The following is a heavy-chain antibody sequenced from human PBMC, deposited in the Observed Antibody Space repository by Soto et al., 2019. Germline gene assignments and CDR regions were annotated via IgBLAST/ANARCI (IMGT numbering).Heavy chain of an antibody. Sequence: SETLSLTCTVSGGSISSSSYYWGWIRQPPGKGLEWIGSIYYSGSTYYNPSLKSRVTISVDTSKNQFSLKLSSVTAADTAVYYCASSSGRITWFDPWGQGTLVTVSS. V-gene: IGHV4-39*01. D-gene: IGHD6-6*01. J-gene: IGHJ5*02. CDR3: ASSSGRITWFDP. CDR1: GGSISSSSYY. CDR2: IYYSGST.